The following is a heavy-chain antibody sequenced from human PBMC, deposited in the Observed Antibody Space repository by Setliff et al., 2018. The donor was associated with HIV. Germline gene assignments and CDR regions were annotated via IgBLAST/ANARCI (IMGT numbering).Heavy chain of an antibody. J-gene: IGHJ5*02. D-gene: IGHD2-15*01. CDR2: IYYTGIP. CDR1: GASISSHY. Sequence: PSETLSLTCTVSGASISSHYWSWIRQPPGKGLEWVGLIYYTGIPTYNPSLSSRVTISVDTSKNQFSLKLTSVTAADTAFYYCARVSRLHPFDPWGQGVLVTVSS. V-gene: IGHV4-59*11. CDR3: ARVSRLHPFDP.